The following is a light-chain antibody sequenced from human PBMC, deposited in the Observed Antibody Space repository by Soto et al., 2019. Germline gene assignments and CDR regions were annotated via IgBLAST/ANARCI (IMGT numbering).Light chain of an antibody. CDR1: SSNIGTNT. Sequence: QSVLTQPPSASGTPGQRVTISCSGGSSNIGTNTVNWYQQLPGTAPKLLIYSNNQRPSGVPDRFSGSKSRTSASLAISGLQSDDEADYYCAAWDDSLNVVVFGGGTKVTVL. J-gene: IGLJ2*01. CDR3: AAWDDSLNVVV. CDR2: SNN. V-gene: IGLV1-44*01.